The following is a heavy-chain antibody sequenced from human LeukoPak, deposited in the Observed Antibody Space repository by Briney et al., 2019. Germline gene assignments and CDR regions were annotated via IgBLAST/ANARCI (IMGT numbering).Heavy chain of an antibody. J-gene: IGHJ4*02. D-gene: IGHD2-15*01. V-gene: IGHV3-7*01. CDR2: INQDGSEK. CDR3: ARDAYCSGGSCYVY. CDR1: GFTLSSYW. Sequence: PGGSPRLSCAASGFTLSSYWMSWVRQVPGMGLEWVANINQDGSEKYYVDSVKGRFTISRDNAENSLYLQMSSLRAEDTAVYYCARDAYCSGGSCYVYWGQGILVTVSS.